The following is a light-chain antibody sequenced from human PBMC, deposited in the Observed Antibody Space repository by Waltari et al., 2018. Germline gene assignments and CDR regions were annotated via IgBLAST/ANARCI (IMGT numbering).Light chain of an antibody. J-gene: IGLJ2*01. CDR3: QTWATGIRV. CDR1: SGHISHP. Sequence: QLVLTQSPSASASLGASVKLTCTLSSGHISHPYAWHHQQPEQGPRHLMRLNSDGSHTKGDGIPDRFSGSSSGAERYLTISSLQSEDEADYYCQTWATGIRVFGGGTKLTVL. V-gene: IGLV4-69*01. CDR2: LNSDGSH.